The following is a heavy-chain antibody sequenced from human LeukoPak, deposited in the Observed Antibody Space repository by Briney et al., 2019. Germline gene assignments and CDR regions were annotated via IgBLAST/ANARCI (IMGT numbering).Heavy chain of an antibody. V-gene: IGHV3-15*01. D-gene: IGHD3-10*01. CDR1: GFTFSSYA. CDR2: IKSKTDGGTT. CDR3: TTTVWFGELKAGT. Sequence: GGSLRLSCAASGFTFSSYAMSWVRQAPGKGLVWVGRIKSKTDGGTTDYAAPVKGRFTISRDDSKNTLYLQMNSLKTEDTAVYYCTTTVWFGELKAGTWGQGTLVTVSS. J-gene: IGHJ5*02.